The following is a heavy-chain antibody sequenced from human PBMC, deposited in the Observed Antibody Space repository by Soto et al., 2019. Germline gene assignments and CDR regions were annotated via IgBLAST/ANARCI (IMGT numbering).Heavy chain of an antibody. V-gene: IGHV2-5*02. CDR1: GFSLSTSGVG. CDR3: AHLTYYYDSSGYYSRAEYFQH. Sequence: GSGPTLVNPTQTLRLTCTFSGFSLSTSGVGVGWIRQPPGKALEWLALIYWDDDKRYSPSLKSRLTITKDTSKNQVVLTMTNMDPVDTATYYCAHLTYYYDSSGYYSRAEYFQHWGQGTLVTVSS. D-gene: IGHD3-22*01. J-gene: IGHJ1*01. CDR2: IYWDDDK.